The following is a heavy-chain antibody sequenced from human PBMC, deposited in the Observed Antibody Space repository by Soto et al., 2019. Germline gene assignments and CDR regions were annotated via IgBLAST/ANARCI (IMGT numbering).Heavy chain of an antibody. CDR2: IWYDGSNK. V-gene: IGHV3-33*01. Sequence: GGSLRLSCAASGFTFSSYAMHWVRQAPGKGLEWVAVIWYDGSNKYSADSVKGRLTISRDNSKNALYLQMNNLRAEDTAVYYCARGARYTAIFPYFDYWGQGTLVTVSS. CDR3: ARGARYTAIFPYFDY. CDR1: GFTFSSYA. J-gene: IGHJ4*02. D-gene: IGHD5-18*01.